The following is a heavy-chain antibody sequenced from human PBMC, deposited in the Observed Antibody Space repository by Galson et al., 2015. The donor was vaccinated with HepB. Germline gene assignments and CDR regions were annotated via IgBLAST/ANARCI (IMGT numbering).Heavy chain of an antibody. CDR1: GASIISGGYY. V-gene: IGHV4-31*03. CDR2: IFLSGST. Sequence: TLSLTCTVSGASIISGGYYWSWIRQHPGKGREWIGYIFLSGSTYYNPSLKRRVAILLDTSKNQFSLNLSSVTAADTAVYYCARTVGGFGLAPADTPRAPKPNNGGYSHYMDVWGKGTTVIVSS. D-gene: IGHD4-23*01. CDR3: ARTVGGFGLAPADTPRAPKPNNGGYSHYMDV. J-gene: IGHJ6*03.